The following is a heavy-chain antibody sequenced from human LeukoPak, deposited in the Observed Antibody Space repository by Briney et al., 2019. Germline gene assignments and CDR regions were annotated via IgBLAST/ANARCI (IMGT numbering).Heavy chain of an antibody. Sequence: GGSLRLSCAASGFTFSSYEMNWVRQAPGKGLEWVSYISSSGSTIYYADSVKGRFTISRDNAKNSLYLQMNSLRAEDTAVYYCAELGITMIGGVWGKWTTVTISS. D-gene: IGHD3-10*02. CDR2: ISSSGSTI. CDR3: AELGITMIGGV. V-gene: IGHV3-48*03. J-gene: IGHJ6*04. CDR1: GFTFSSYE.